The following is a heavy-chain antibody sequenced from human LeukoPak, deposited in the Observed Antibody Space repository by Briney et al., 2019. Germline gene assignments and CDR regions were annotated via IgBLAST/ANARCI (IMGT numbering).Heavy chain of an antibody. J-gene: IGHJ6*04. CDR3: ARDPAMVRGVEYCYGMDV. V-gene: IGHV3-11*05. CDR1: GFTFSDYY. Sequence: GGSLRLSCAASGFTFSDYYMSWLRQAPGKGLEWVSYISRSSSYTKYADSVKGRFTICRDNAKNSLYLQMNSLRAEDTAVYYSARDPAMVRGVEYCYGMDVWGKGTTVTVSS. D-gene: IGHD3-10*01. CDR2: ISRSSSYT.